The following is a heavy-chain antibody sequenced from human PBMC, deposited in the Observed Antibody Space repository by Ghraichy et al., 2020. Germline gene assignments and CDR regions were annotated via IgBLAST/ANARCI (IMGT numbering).Heavy chain of an antibody. D-gene: IGHD3-22*01. CDR2: ISYDGSNK. J-gene: IGHJ4*02. CDR1: GFTFSSFP. CDR3: ARVPVIYYYDSSGYYFDY. V-gene: IGHV3-30-3*01. Sequence: GGSLRLSCAASGFTFSSFPMHWVRQAPGKGLEWVAVISYDGSNKYYADSVKGRFTISRDNSKNTLYLQMNSLRAEDTAMYYCARVPVIYYYDSSGYYFDYWGQGTLVTVSS.